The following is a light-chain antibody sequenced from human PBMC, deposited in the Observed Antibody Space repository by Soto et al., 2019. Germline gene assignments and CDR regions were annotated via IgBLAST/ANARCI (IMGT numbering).Light chain of an antibody. Sequence: QSALTQPASVSGSPGQSITISCTGTSSDVGGYNYVSWYQQHPGKAPKLMIYDVSNRPSGVSNRFSGSKSGNTASLTISGLQAENEADYYGSSYTSSSTLLYVSGPGTKPT. CDR3: SSYTSSSTLLYV. CDR2: DVS. V-gene: IGLV2-14*01. CDR1: SSDVGGYNY. J-gene: IGLJ1*01.